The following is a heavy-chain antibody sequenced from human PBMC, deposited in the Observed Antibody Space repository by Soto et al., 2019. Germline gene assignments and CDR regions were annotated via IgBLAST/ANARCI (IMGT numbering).Heavy chain of an antibody. CDR2: INPSGGST. CDR1: GYTFTSYY. CDR3: ARDKLSTVVTPYYYYGMDG. V-gene: IGHV1-46*03. Sequence: QVQLVQSGAEVKKPGASVKVSCKASGYTFTSYYMHWVRQAPGQGLEWMGIINPSGGSTSYAQKXXGRVTMTRDTXXSXVXXELSSLRSEDTAVYYCARDKLSTVVTPYYYYGMDGWGQGTTVTVSS. D-gene: IGHD4-17*01. J-gene: IGHJ6*02.